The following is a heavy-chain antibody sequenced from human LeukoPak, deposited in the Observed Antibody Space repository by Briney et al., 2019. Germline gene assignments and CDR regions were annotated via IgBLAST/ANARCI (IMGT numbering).Heavy chain of an antibody. Sequence: PGGSLRLSCVASGFTFSSYSMNWVRQAPGKGLEWVSYISSSSSYIYYADSVKGRFTISRDNAKNSLYLQMNSLRAEDTAVYYCARDWNSITMIVVFDYWGQGTLVTVSS. J-gene: IGHJ4*02. CDR1: GFTFSSYS. D-gene: IGHD3-22*01. V-gene: IGHV3-21*05. CDR3: ARDWNSITMIVVFDY. CDR2: ISSSSSYI.